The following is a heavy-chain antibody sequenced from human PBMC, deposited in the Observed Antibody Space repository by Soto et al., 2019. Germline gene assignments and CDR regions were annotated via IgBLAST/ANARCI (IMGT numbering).Heavy chain of an antibody. D-gene: IGHD3-3*01. J-gene: IGHJ6*02. CDR2: INPGNRIT. Sequence: QVQLVQSGAEVKAPGASVKVACKTSGYTFTNYFVHWVRQAPGQGLEWMGAINPGNRITNYALKFQGRVTMTRDTSTNTVYLELSSLRSEDTAVYSCAKDPNYYDFCAGSYYYHGMDVWGQGTTVTVSS. V-gene: IGHV1-46*01. CDR3: AKDPNYYDFCAGSYYYHGMDV. CDR1: GYTFTNYF.